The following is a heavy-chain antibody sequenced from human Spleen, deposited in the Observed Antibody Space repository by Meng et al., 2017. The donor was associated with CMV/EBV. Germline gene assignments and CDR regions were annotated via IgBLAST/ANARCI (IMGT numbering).Heavy chain of an antibody. CDR1: GCY. V-gene: IGHV4-34*01. CDR2: INHSGRT. D-gene: IGHD6-19*01. J-gene: IGHJ4*02. Sequence: GCYWGWIRQPLGKGLEWIREINHSGRTSYDPSLKSQVSISVGTSKNQFSLKLTSVTAADTALYYCARVSSGGKGFRAVPIGKGYFDSWGQGTLVTVSS. CDR3: ARVSSGGKGFRAVPIGKGYFDS.